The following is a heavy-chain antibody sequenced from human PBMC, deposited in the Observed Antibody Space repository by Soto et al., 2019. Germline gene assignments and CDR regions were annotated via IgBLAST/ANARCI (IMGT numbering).Heavy chain of an antibody. Sequence: QVQLQESGPGLVKPSGTLSLTCTVSGASISSTSSGDWWSWVRQPPGKGLEWIGEIHHSGSTNYNPSLTSRVAMSVDKSKNQFSLRLYSVTAADTAVYYCAKMLGATLVDYWGQGTLVTVSS. CDR1: GASISSTSSGDW. CDR3: AKMLGATLVDY. J-gene: IGHJ4*02. CDR2: IHHSGST. V-gene: IGHV4-4*02. D-gene: IGHD1-26*01.